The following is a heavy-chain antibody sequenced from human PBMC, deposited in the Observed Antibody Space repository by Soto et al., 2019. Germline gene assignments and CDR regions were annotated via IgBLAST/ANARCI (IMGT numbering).Heavy chain of an antibody. CDR3: VKDRSRSTIDAIDI. CDR1: GLTFSSYA. D-gene: IGHD2-2*01. CDR2: ISGSGGRT. Sequence: GGSLRLSCAASGLTFSSYAMNWVRQAPGKGLECVSAISGSGGRTYYGDSVKGRFTISRDNSKNTLYLQMNSLRAEDTAVYYCVKDRSRSTIDAIDIWGQGTMVTVSS. V-gene: IGHV3-23*01. J-gene: IGHJ3*02.